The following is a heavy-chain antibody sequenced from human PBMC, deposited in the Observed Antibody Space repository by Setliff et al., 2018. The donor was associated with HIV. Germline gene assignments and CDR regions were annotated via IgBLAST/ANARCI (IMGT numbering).Heavy chain of an antibody. Sequence: ASVKVSCKASGYTFTSYGISWVRQAPGQGLEWMGWISEYNGDKKYAQKLQGRVTMTKDTSTSTAYMELRSLRSDDTAVYYCARAWGGYGDLYYYMDVWGKGTTVTVSS. CDR2: ISEYNGDK. CDR3: ARAWGGYGDLYYYMDV. D-gene: IGHD4-17*01. CDR1: GYTFTSYG. V-gene: IGHV1-18*01. J-gene: IGHJ6*03.